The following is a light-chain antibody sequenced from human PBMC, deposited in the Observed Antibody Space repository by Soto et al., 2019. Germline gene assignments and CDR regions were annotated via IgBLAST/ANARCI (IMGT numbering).Light chain of an antibody. CDR3: QQRSNWPPLN. J-gene: IGKJ4*01. CDR1: QSVSSY. Sequence: ENVLPQSPATLVLSPAASATPFGSVSQSVSSYLAWYQQIPGQAPRLLIYDAYNRATGIPARFSGSGSGTDFTLTISSLEPEDFAVYYCQQRSNWPPLNVGGGTKVDI. CDR2: DAY. V-gene: IGKV3-11*01.